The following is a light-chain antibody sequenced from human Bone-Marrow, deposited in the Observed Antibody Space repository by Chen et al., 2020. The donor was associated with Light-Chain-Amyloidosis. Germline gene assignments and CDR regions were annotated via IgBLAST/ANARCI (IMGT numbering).Light chain of an antibody. CDR1: SSDLGGYNY. CDR3: SSYTSSSTGVV. V-gene: IGLV2-14*03. Sequence: QSALTQPASVSGSPGQSLTISCTGTSSDLGGYNYVSWYQHHPGKAPKLMIYDVSNRPSGVSNRFSGSKSGNTASLTISGLQAEDEADYYCSSYTSSSTGVVFAGGTKLTVL. J-gene: IGLJ2*01. CDR2: DVS.